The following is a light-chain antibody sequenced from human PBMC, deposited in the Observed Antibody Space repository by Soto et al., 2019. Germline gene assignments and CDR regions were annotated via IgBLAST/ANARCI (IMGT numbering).Light chain of an antibody. CDR2: AAS. CDR1: QDINNY. Sequence: IQMTQSPSSLSASVGDRVTITCRASQDINNYLNWYQQQPGKGPRLLIYAASNLQRGVPSRFRGSGSATDFTLTDSSLQPEDFATYYCQQSYTFPETFGQGTKVEIK. J-gene: IGKJ1*01. V-gene: IGKV1-39*01. CDR3: QQSYTFPET.